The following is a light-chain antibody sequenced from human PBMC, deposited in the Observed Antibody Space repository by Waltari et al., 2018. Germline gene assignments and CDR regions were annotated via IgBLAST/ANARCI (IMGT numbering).Light chain of an antibody. CDR3: QSYDSSLSGCV. CDR2: GNS. J-gene: IGLJ3*02. Sequence: QSVLTQPPSVSGAPGQRVTIPCTGSSSNLGAGSDVHLYQQLPGTAPKLLSYGNSNRSSGVPDRFSGSKSGTSASLAITGLQSEDESDYYCQSYDSSLSGCVFGGGTKLTVL. CDR1: SSNLGAGSD. V-gene: IGLV1-40*01.